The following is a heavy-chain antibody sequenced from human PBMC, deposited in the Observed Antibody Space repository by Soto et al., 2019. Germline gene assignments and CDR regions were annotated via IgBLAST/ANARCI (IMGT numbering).Heavy chain of an antibody. CDR2: IKQDGSEK. D-gene: IGHD6-19*01. CDR1: GFTFSSYW. Sequence: ESGGGLVQPGGSLRLSCAASGFTFSSYWMSWVRQAPGKGLEWVANIKQDGSEKYYVDSVKGRFTISRDNAKNSLYLQMNSLRAEDTAVYYCARGSGWYKADAFDIWGQGTMVTVSS. CDR3: ARGSGWYKADAFDI. V-gene: IGHV3-7*05. J-gene: IGHJ3*02.